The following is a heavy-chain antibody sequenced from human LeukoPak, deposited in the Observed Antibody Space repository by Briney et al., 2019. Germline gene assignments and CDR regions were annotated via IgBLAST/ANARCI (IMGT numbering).Heavy chain of an antibody. CDR1: GFAFSSYA. Sequence: QPGRSLRLSCAASGFAFSSYAIHWVRQAPGKGLEWVSFISYDGRIKYYADSVKGRLTISRDNSKNTLSLQMNSLRAEDTAIYYCARDLSENYCIDYWGQEPLVTVSS. CDR3: ARDLSENYCIDY. CDR2: ISYDGRIK. J-gene: IGHJ4*02. D-gene: IGHD3-10*01. V-gene: IGHV3-30-3*01.